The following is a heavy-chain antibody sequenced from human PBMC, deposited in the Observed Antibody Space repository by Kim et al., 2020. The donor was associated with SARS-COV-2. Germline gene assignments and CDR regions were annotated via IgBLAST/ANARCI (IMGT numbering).Heavy chain of an antibody. CDR2: GHYSGST. CDR1: GGSTSSTTYY. D-gene: IGHD3-3*01. CDR3: VRTISVFGVVTNDYYFDY. J-gene: IGHJ4*02. V-gene: IGHV4-39*01. Sequence: SETLSLTCIVSGGSTSSTTYYWGWIRQPPGKGLEWVGSGHYSGSTYYNPSLMSRVIVSVDTSKNQFSLRLSSVTAADTAVYYCVRTISVFGVVTNDYYFDYWGQGTLVTVSS.